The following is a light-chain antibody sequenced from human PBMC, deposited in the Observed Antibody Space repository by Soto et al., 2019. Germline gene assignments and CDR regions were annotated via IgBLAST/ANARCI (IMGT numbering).Light chain of an antibody. Sequence: EIVLTQSPGTLSLSPGERATLSCRASQSVSCTYLAWYQQKPGQAPRLLIYGASSRATAIPDRFSGSGSGTDFTLTISRLEPEDFAVYYCQQYSSSPRTFGQGTKLEIK. J-gene: IGKJ2*01. V-gene: IGKV3-20*01. CDR3: QQYSSSPRT. CDR1: QSVSCTY. CDR2: GAS.